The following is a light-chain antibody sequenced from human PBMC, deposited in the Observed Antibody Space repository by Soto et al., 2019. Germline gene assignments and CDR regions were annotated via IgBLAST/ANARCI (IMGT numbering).Light chain of an antibody. J-gene: IGKJ1*01. CDR3: QQYGSSPRT. CDR1: QSVSSNY. V-gene: IGKV3-20*01. Sequence: EIVLTQSPGTLSLSPGERVTLSCRASQSVSSNYLAWYQQKPGQAPRVLIYGASSRATGIPDRFSGSGSGTDFTLTISRVEPEDFAVYYCQQYGSSPRTFGHGTKVDIK. CDR2: GAS.